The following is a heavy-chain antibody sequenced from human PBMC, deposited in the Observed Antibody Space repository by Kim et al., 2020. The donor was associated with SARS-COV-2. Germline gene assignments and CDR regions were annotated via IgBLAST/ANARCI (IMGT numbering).Heavy chain of an antibody. D-gene: IGHD3-10*01. J-gene: IGHJ5*02. Sequence: GGSLRLSCAASGFTFSSYEMNWVRQAPGKGLEWVSYISSSGSTIYYADSVKGRFTISRDNAKNSLYLQMNSLRAEDTAVYYCARELEGMVRGVIISLATCWFDPWGQGTLVTVSS. CDR1: GFTFSSYE. V-gene: IGHV3-48*03. CDR2: ISSSGSTI. CDR3: ARELEGMVRGVIISLATCWFDP.